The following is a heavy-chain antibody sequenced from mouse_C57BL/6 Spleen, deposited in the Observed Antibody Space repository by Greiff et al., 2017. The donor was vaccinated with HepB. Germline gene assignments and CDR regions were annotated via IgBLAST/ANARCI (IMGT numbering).Heavy chain of an antibody. J-gene: IGHJ3*01. CDR2: IYPGDGDT. V-gene: IGHV1-82*01. CDR1: GYAFSSSW. CDR3: ARWGGYDEKTAY. D-gene: IGHD2-2*01. Sequence: QVQLQQSGPELVKPGASVKISCKASGYAFSSSWMNWVKQRPGKGLEWIGRIYPGDGDTNYNGKFKGKATLTADKSSSTAYMQLSSLTSEDSAVYFCARWGGYDEKTAYWGQGTLVTVSA.